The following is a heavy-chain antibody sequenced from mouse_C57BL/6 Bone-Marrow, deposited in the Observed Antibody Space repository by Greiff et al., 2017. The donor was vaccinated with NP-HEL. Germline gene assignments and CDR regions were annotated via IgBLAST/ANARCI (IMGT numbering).Heavy chain of an antibody. CDR3: ARELTVVATRYYAMDY. Sequence: EVMLVESGGGLVKPGGSLKLSCAASGFTFSDYGMHWVRQAPEKGLEWVAYISSGSSTIYYADTVKGRFTISRDNAKNTLFLQMTSLRSEDTAMYYCARELTVVATRYYAMDYWGQGTSVTVSS. D-gene: IGHD1-1*01. CDR2: ISSGSSTI. V-gene: IGHV5-17*01. J-gene: IGHJ4*01. CDR1: GFTFSDYG.